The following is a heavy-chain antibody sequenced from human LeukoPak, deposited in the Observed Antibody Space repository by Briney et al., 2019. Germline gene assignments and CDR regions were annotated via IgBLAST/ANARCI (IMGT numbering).Heavy chain of an antibody. D-gene: IGHD3-10*01. CDR2: IWYDGSNK. J-gene: IGHJ4*02. Sequence: AGGSLRLSCAASGFTFSSYGMHWVRQAPGKGLEWGAVIWYDGSNKYYADSVKGRFTISRDNSKNTLYLQMNSLRAEDTAVYYCARDRTPLVRGVIGDFDYWGQGTLVTVSS. CDR1: GFTFSSYG. V-gene: IGHV3-33*01. CDR3: ARDRTPLVRGVIGDFDY.